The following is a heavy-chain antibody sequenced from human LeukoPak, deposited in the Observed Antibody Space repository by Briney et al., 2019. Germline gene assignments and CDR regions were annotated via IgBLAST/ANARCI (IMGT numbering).Heavy chain of an antibody. Sequence: GGSLRLSCAASGFTFSSYAMSWVRQAPGKGLEWVSAISGSGGSTYYADSVKGRFTISRDNSKNTLYLQMNSLRAEDTAVYYCAKDYASGDIVVVVAAFNYLYYWGQGTLVTVSS. D-gene: IGHD2-15*01. CDR2: ISGSGGST. CDR1: GFTFSSYA. V-gene: IGHV3-23*01. J-gene: IGHJ4*02. CDR3: AKDYASGDIVVVVAAFNYLYY.